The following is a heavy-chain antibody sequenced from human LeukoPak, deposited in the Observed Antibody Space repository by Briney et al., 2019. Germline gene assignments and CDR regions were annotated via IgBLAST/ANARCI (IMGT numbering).Heavy chain of an antibody. CDR3: ARANYDFWNYNWFDP. V-gene: IGHV4-31*03. D-gene: IGHD3-3*01. J-gene: IGHJ5*02. CDR1: GGSISSGGYY. Sequence: SQTLSLTCTVSGGSISSGGYYWSWIRQHPGKGLEWTGYIYYSGSTYYNPSLKSRVTISVDTSKNQFSLKLSSVTAADTAVYYCARANYDFWNYNWFDPWGQGTLVTVSS. CDR2: IYYSGST.